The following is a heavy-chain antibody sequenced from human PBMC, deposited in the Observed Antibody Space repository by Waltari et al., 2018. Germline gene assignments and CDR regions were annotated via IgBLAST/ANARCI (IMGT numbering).Heavy chain of an antibody. Sequence: QVQLQESGPGLVKPSETLSLTCAVSGYSISSGYYWGWIRQPPGKGLEWIGSIYHSGRTYYNPSLKSRVTIAVDTSKNQFSLKLSSVTAADTAVYYCASIRGYVDYWGQGTLVTVSS. D-gene: IGHD3-10*01. V-gene: IGHV4-38-2*01. CDR1: GYSISSGYY. CDR3: ASIRGYVDY. J-gene: IGHJ4*02. CDR2: IYHSGRT.